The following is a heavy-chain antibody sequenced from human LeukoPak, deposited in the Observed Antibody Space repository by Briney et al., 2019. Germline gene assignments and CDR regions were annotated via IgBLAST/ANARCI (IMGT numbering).Heavy chain of an antibody. D-gene: IGHD2-15*01. CDR3: AKTEDIVLVVAARDAFDI. CDR2: VYYSGRT. Sequence: PSQTLSLTCTVSGGSISSDDYYWSWNRQPPGQGLESIGYVYYSGRTYSNPALKSRVTISVDTSKNQFSLKLYSVTAADTAVYYCAKTEDIVLVVAARDAFDIWGQGTMVTVSS. CDR1: GGSISSDDYY. J-gene: IGHJ3*02. V-gene: IGHV4-30-4*01.